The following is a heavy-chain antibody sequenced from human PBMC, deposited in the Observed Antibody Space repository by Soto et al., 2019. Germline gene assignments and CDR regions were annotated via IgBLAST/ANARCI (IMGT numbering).Heavy chain of an antibody. CDR3: AREPLIVGATTGWAPLNWFDP. Sequence: QSQTLSLTCAISGDSVSSNSAAWNWIRQSPSRGLEWLGRTYYRSKWYNDYAVSVKSRITINPDTSKNQFSLQLNSVTPEDTAVYYCAREPLIVGATTGWAPLNWFDPWGQGTLVTVSS. CDR1: GDSVSSNSAA. V-gene: IGHV6-1*01. D-gene: IGHD1-26*01. J-gene: IGHJ5*02. CDR2: TYYRSKWYN.